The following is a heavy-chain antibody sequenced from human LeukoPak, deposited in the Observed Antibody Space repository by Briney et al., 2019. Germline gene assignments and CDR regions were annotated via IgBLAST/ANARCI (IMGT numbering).Heavy chain of an antibody. V-gene: IGHV4-4*07. Sequence: SETLSLTCTVPGGSISSDYWSWIRQPAGKGLEWIGRIYTTGSTNYSPSLKSRVTMSVDTSKNQFSLMLTSVTAADTAVYYCARGYGSGSYNNFNQWGQGLLVAVSS. D-gene: IGHD3-10*01. CDR1: GGSISSDY. CDR2: IYTTGST. CDR3: ARGYGSGSYNNFNQ. J-gene: IGHJ4*02.